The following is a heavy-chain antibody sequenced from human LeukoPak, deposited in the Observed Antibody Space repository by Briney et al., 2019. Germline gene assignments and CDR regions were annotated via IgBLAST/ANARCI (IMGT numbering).Heavy chain of an antibody. CDR2: INHSGST. CDR1: GHSISSGYA. D-gene: IGHD3-22*01. CDR3: ARGRNRYYYDSSGYRFGY. V-gene: IGHV4-34*01. Sequence: SETLSPTCAVSGHSISSGYAWGWIRQPPGKGLEWIGEINHSGSTNYNPSLKSRVTISVDTSTSQFSPKLSSVTAADTAVYYCARGRNRYYYDSSGYRFGYWGQGTLVTVSS. J-gene: IGHJ4*02.